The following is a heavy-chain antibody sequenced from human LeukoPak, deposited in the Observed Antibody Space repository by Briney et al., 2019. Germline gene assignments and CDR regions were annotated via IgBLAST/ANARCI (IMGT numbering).Heavy chain of an antibody. J-gene: IGHJ6*02. Sequence: ASVKVSCKASGYTFTSYAMNWVRQAPGQGLEWMGWINTNTGNPTYAQGFTGRFVFSLDTSVSTAYLQISSLKAEDTAVYYCAREPLSSSWSYYYYYGMDVWGQGTTGTVSS. CDR3: AREPLSSSWSYYYYYGMDV. CDR2: INTNTGNP. V-gene: IGHV7-4-1*02. D-gene: IGHD6-13*01. CDR1: GYTFTSYA.